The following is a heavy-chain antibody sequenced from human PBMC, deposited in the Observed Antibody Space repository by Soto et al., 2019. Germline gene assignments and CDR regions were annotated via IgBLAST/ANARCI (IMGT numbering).Heavy chain of an antibody. V-gene: IGHV1-69*02. CDR1: GGTFSSYT. J-gene: IGHJ3*02. CDR2: IIPILGIA. Sequence: QVQLVQSGAEVHKPGSSVKVSCKASGGTFSSYTISWVRQAPGQGLEWMGRIIPILGIANYAQKFQGRVTITADKSTSTAYMELSSLRSEDTAVYYCALTRYYDIVTGGWAFDIWGQGTMVTVSS. CDR3: ALTRYYDIVTGGWAFDI. D-gene: IGHD3-9*01.